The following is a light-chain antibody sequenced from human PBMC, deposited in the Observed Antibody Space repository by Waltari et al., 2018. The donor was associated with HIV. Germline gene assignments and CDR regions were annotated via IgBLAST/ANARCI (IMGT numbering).Light chain of an antibody. CDR3: MQGSNRIS. J-gene: IGKJ5*01. CDR2: KVS. CDR1: HSLQYDDGNTY. Sequence: VLMSQSPLFLPVTLGQSASMFCRSNHSLQYDDGNTYFSWFLQRPGQFPRRLLYKVSDRDSGVPDRVSGSGAGTDFTRKINRVEAEDMGVDYCMQGSNRISFGQGTRLEIK. V-gene: IGKV2-30*01.